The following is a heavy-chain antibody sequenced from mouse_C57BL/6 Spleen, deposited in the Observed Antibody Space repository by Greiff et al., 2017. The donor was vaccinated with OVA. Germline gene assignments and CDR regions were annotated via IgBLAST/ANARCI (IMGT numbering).Heavy chain of an antibody. Sequence: QVQLQQPGAELVRPGTSVKLSCKASGYTFTSYWMHWVKQRPGQGLEWIGVIDPSDSYTNYNQKFKGKATLTVDTSSGTAYMQLSSQTSEESAVYYYARQFMYYAMDYWGQGTSVTVSS. CDR1: GYTFTSYW. D-gene: IGHD1-2*01. V-gene: IGHV1-59*01. CDR2: IDPSDSYT. J-gene: IGHJ4*01. CDR3: ARQFMYYAMDY.